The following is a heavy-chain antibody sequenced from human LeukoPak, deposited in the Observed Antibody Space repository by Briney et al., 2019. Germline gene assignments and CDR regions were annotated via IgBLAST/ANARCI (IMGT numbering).Heavy chain of an antibody. D-gene: IGHD1-26*01. V-gene: IGHV3-48*01. CDR1: GFTFSSYS. CDR2: ISSSSSTI. CDR3: ARTLYSGNSYYMDV. Sequence: GGSLRLSCAASGFTFSSYSMNWVRQPPGKGLEWVSYISSSSSTIYNADSVKGRFTISRDNAKNSLYMQMYSLRAEDTAVYYCARTLYSGNSYYMDVWGKGTTVTVSS. J-gene: IGHJ6*03.